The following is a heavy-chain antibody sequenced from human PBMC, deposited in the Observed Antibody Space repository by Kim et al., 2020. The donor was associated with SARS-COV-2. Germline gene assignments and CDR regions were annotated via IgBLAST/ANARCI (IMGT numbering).Heavy chain of an antibody. D-gene: IGHD3-10*01. Sequence: SHYYNPSLKSRVTHSVDTSKNQFSLKLSSVTAADTAVYYCARDEFKAFDIWGQGTMVTVSS. CDR3: ARDEFKAFDI. J-gene: IGHJ3*02. V-gene: IGHV4-31*02. CDR2: SH.